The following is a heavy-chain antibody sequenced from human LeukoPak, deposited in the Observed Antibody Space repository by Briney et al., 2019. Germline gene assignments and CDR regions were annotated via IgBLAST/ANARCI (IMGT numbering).Heavy chain of an antibody. Sequence: GSLRLSCAASGFTFSSYSMNWVRQAPGKGLEWVSSISSSSSYIYYADSVRGRFTISRDNAKNSLYLQMNSLRAEDTAVYYCAREGGSGSTINWFDPWGQGTLVTVSS. CDR1: GFTFSSYS. D-gene: IGHD3-10*01. CDR3: AREGGSGSTINWFDP. V-gene: IGHV3-21*01. J-gene: IGHJ5*02. CDR2: ISSSSSYI.